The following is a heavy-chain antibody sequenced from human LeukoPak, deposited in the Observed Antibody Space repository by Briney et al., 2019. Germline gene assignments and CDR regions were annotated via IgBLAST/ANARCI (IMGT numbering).Heavy chain of an antibody. D-gene: IGHD3-10*02. CDR3: ARATMYYFDY. J-gene: IGHJ4*02. V-gene: IGHV1-24*01. CDR2: FDPEDGET. CDR1: GYTLTELS. Sequence: ASVKVSCKVSGYTLTELSMHWVRQAPGKGLEWMGGFDPEDGETIYAQKFQGRVTMTRNTSTSTVYMELSSLRSEDTAVYYCARATMYYFDYWGQGTLVTVSS.